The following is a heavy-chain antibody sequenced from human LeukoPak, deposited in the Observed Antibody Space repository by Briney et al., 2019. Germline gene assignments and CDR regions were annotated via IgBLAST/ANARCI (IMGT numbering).Heavy chain of an antibody. V-gene: IGHV3-7*01. CDR3: AKESNWFDP. CDR2: IKQDGSEK. CDR1: GFIFTSYW. J-gene: IGHJ5*02. Sequence: PGGSLRLSCAASGFIFTSYWMTWVRQAPGKGLEWVANIKQDGSEKYYVDSVKGRFTISRDNSKNTLYLQMDSLRIEDTAVYYCAKESNWFDPWGQGTLVTVSS.